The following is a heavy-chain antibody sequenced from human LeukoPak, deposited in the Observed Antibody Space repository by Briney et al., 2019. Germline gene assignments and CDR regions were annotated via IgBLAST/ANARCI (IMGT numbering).Heavy chain of an antibody. D-gene: IGHD1-26*01. CDR1: GYSFTSYW. V-gene: IGHV5-51*01. J-gene: IGHJ4*02. CDR2: ISPGDSET. Sequence: GDTLKISCKGSGYSFTSYWIGWVRQMPGKGLEWMGLISPGDSETRYSPSLQGHVTISADKSSSTAYLQWSSPKASDTAMYYCARSASYLVGHDYWGQGTLVTV. CDR3: ARSASYLVGHDY.